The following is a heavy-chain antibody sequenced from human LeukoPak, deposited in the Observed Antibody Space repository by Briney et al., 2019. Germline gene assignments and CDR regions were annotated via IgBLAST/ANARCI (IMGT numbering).Heavy chain of an antibody. CDR3: ARGLLYYDILTGYPSAFDI. CDR2: INHSGST. V-gene: IGHV4-34*01. CDR1: GGSFSGYY. D-gene: IGHD3-9*01. Sequence: PSETLSLTCAVYGGSFSGYYWSWIRQPPGKGLEWIGEINHSGSTNYNPSLKSRVTISVDTSKNQFSLKLSSVTAADTAVYYCARGLLYYDILTGYPSAFDIWGQGTMVTVSS. J-gene: IGHJ3*02.